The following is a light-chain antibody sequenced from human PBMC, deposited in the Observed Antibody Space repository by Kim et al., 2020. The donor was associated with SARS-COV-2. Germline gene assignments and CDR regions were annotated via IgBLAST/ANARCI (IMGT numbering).Light chain of an antibody. Sequence: GKTVTISFTCSSGSSASNYVQWYQQRPGSAPTTVIYEDNQRPSGVPDRFSGSIYGYSNSASVTISGVKTEDESDYNCQSYNSNNVVFGGGTQLTVL. V-gene: IGLV6-57*02. J-gene: IGLJ2*01. CDR3: QSYNSNNVV. CDR1: SGSSASNY. CDR2: EDN.